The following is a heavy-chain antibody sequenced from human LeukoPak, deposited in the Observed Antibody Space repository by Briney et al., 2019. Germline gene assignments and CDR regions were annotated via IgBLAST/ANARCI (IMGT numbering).Heavy chain of an antibody. V-gene: IGHV1-69*05. D-gene: IGHD2-15*01. CDR2: IIPIFGTA. CDR3: ARDLRFGSGLDY. Sequence: SVKVSCKASGGTFSSYATSWVRQAPGQGLEWMGRIIPIFGTANYAQKFQGRVTITTDESTSTAYMELSSLRSEDTAMYYCARDLRFGSGLDYWGQGTLVTVSS. J-gene: IGHJ4*02. CDR1: GGTFSSYA.